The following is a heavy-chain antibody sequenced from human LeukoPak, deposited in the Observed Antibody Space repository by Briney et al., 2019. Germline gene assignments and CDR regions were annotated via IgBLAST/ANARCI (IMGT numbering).Heavy chain of an antibody. CDR1: GGSFSGYY. Sequence: PSETLSLTCAVYGGSFSGYYWSWIRQPPGKGLEWIGEINHSGSTNYNPSLKSRVTISVDTSKNQFSLKLSSVTAADTAVYYCARGPSYRWLRSRAEYFQHWGQGTLVTVPS. V-gene: IGHV4-34*01. D-gene: IGHD5-12*01. J-gene: IGHJ1*01. CDR2: INHSGST. CDR3: ARGPSYRWLRSRAEYFQH.